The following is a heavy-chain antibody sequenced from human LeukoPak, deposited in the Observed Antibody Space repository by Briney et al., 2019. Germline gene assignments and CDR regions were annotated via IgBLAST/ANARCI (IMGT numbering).Heavy chain of an antibody. V-gene: IGHV4-39*01. Sequence: SETLSLTCTVSGVSISSSSYYWGWIRQPPGKGLEWIGSIYYSGSTYYNPSLKSRVTISVDTSKNRFSLKLSSVTAADTAVYYCAGTAMDGGYWGQGTLVTVSS. CDR3: AGTAMDGGY. J-gene: IGHJ4*02. D-gene: IGHD5-18*01. CDR1: GVSISSSSYY. CDR2: IYYSGST.